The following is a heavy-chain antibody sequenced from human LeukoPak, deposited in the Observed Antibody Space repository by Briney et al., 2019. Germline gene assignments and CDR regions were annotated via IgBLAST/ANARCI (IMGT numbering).Heavy chain of an antibody. D-gene: IGHD2-8*02. CDR2: ISHAGRS. J-gene: IGHJ4*02. CDR1: GVSISSSHW. V-gene: IGHV4-4*02. Sequence: SETLSLTCTVSGVSISSSHWWNWVRQAPGKGLDWVGEISHAGRSKYNPSLKNRVTISKDNSKNQFSLTLKSVTAADTATYYCTRSWGWWSLDYWGRGTLVTVSS. CDR3: TRSWGWWSLDY.